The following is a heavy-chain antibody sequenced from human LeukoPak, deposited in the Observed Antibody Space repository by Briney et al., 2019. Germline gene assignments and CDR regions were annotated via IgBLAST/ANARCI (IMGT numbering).Heavy chain of an antibody. CDR2: ISSSSSYI. CDR1: GFTFSSYS. CDR3: ARDHLEPGTTRDFDY. J-gene: IGHJ4*02. Sequence: PGGSLRLSCAVSGFTFSSYSMNWVRQAPGKGLEWVSSISSSSSYIYYADSVKGRFTISRDNAKNSLYLQMNSLRAEDTAVYYCARDHLEPGTTRDFDYWGQGTLVTVSS. D-gene: IGHD1-7*01. V-gene: IGHV3-21*01.